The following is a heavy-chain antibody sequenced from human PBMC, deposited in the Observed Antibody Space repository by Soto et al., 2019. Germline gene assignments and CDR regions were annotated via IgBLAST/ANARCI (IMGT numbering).Heavy chain of an antibody. J-gene: IGHJ6*02. CDR2: IIPIFGTA. CDR3: ARGGGYSYGYEAYYYGKDV. CDR1: GGTFSSYA. V-gene: IGHV1-69*01. Sequence: QVQLVQSGAEVKKPGSSVKVSCKASGGTFSSYAISWVRQAPGQGLEWMGGIIPIFGTANYAQKFQGRVTSTADESTSTAYMELSSLRSEDTAVYYCARGGGYSYGYEAYYYGKDVWGQGTTVTVSS. D-gene: IGHD5-18*01.